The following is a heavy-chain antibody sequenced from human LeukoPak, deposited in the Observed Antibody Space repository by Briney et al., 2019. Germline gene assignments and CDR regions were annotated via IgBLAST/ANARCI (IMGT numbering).Heavy chain of an antibody. CDR3: ARDDARWEVPFDY. CDR2: IKQDGSEK. D-gene: IGHD1-26*01. J-gene: IGHJ4*02. CDR1: GFTFSSYW. Sequence: GGSLRLSCVVSGFTFSSYWMYWVRQAPGKGLEWVASIKQDGSEKKYVDSVKGRFTISRDNVKNSLYLQMNSLRAEDTAVYYCARDDARWEVPFDYWGQGSLVTVSS. V-gene: IGHV3-7*01.